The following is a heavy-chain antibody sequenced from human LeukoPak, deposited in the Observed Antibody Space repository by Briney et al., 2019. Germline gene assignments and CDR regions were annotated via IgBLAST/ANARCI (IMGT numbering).Heavy chain of an antibody. CDR3: ARETHAIAAAGSFDY. CDR1: GFAFSSYA. V-gene: IGHV3-23*01. Sequence: GGSLRLSCAASGFAFSSYAMSWVRQAPGKGLEWVSVISGGGDTYYADSVKGRFTISRDNSKNTLYLQMNSLRAEDTAVYYCARETHAIAAAGSFDYWGQGTLVTVSS. CDR2: ISGGGDT. J-gene: IGHJ4*02. D-gene: IGHD6-13*01.